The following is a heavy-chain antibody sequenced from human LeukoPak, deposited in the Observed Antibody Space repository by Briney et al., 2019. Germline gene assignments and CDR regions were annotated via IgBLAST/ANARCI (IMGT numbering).Heavy chain of an antibody. Sequence: GASVMVSCKPSGYTFTVNYLRWVRQAPGQGLEWMGWLNPNSGATNYAQKFQGRVTLTRVTSISTAYMELTRLTSDDTAMYYCARGAGSSWFDYWGQGALVTVSS. CDR2: LNPNSGAT. J-gene: IGHJ4*02. CDR3: ARGAGSSWFDY. D-gene: IGHD6-13*01. CDR1: GYTFTVNY. V-gene: IGHV1-2*02.